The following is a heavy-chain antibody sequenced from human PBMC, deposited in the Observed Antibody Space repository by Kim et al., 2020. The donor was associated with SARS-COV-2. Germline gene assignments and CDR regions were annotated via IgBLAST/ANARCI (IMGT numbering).Heavy chain of an antibody. V-gene: IGHV3-30*18. J-gene: IGHJ4*02. CDR2: ISYDGSNK. CDR1: GFTFSSYG. Sequence: GGSLRLSCAASGFTFSSYGMHWVRQAPGKGLEWVTVISYDGSNKYYADSVKGRFTISRDNSKNTLYLQMNSLRAEDTAVYYCAKGGVVVTAIILDYWGQGTLVTVSS. CDR3: AKGGVVVTAIILDY. D-gene: IGHD2-21*02.